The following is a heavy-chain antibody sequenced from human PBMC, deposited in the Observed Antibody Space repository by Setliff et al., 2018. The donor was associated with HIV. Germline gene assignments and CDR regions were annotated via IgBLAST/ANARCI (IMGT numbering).Heavy chain of an antibody. V-gene: IGHV4-4*07. CDR1: GGSISSYY. CDR2: IYTSGNT. Sequence: SETLSLTCTVSGGSISSYYWSWIRQPAGKGLEWIRRIYTSGNTNYNPSLKSLKSRVTMSVDTSKNQFSLKLSSVTAADTAVYYCSRDKTAVPRDVDAFDIWGQGTMVTVSS. J-gene: IGHJ3*02. CDR3: SRDKTAVPRDVDAFDI. D-gene: IGHD6-13*01.